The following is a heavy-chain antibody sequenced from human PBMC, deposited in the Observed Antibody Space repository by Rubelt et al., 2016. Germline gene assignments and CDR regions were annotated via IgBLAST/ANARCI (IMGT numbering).Heavy chain of an antibody. CDR3: ARILLPDYYDSSGGMDV. CDR1: GFSLSTSGMC. Sequence: QVTLRESGPALVKPTQTLTLTCTFSGFSLSTSGMCVSWIRQPPGKALEWLARIAWDEYKYYSTSLKTRLTISKDTSKNQVVLTMTNMDPVDTATYYCARILLPDYYDSSGGMDVWGQGTTVTVSS. CDR2: IAWDEYK. D-gene: IGHD3-22*01. J-gene: IGHJ6*02. V-gene: IGHV2-70*15.